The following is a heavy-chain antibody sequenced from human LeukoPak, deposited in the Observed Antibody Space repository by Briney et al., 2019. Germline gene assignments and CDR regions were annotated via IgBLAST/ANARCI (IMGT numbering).Heavy chain of an antibody. V-gene: IGHV1-3*01. D-gene: IGHD5-12*01. J-gene: IGHJ4*02. CDR1: EYTFTDYA. CDR2: INAGNGNT. Sequence: ASVKVSCKASEYTFTDYAINWVRQAPGQRLEWMGWINAGNGNTRYSQRFQGRVTITRDTSASTAYMELSSLRSEDTAVYYCARDLGGYDSAGFDYWGQGTLVTVSS. CDR3: ARDLGGYDSAGFDY.